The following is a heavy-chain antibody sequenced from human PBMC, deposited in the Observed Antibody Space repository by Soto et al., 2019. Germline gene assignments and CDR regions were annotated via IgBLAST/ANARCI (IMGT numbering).Heavy chain of an antibody. V-gene: IGHV4-4*02. CDR1: GGSIRSSNW. D-gene: IGHD1-1*01. CDR3: ARERRGRGTLFDS. Sequence: SETLSLTGAVSGGSIRSSNWWSWVRQPPGKGLEWIGEIYHTGGTNYNPSLKIRGTISLDKSKNQFCLKLRCVTDADPAVYYWARERRGRGTLFDSWGQGTLVTVSS. CDR2: IYHTGGT. J-gene: IGHJ4*01.